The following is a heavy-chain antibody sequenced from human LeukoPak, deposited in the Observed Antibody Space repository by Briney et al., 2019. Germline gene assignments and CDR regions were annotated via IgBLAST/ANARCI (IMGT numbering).Heavy chain of an antibody. Sequence: GASVKVSCKASGYTFTSYGISWVRQAPGQGLEWMGWISAYNGNTNYAQKLQGRVTMTTDTSASTAYMELRSLRSDDTAVYYCARDPSNGSGSYYLGDYFDYWGQGTLVTVSS. CDR1: GYTFTSYG. J-gene: IGHJ4*02. V-gene: IGHV1-18*04. CDR2: ISAYNGNT. CDR3: ARDPSNGSGSYYLGDYFDY. D-gene: IGHD3-10*01.